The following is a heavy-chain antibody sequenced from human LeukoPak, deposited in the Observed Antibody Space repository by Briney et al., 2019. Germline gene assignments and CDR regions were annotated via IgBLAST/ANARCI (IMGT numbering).Heavy chain of an antibody. CDR1: GGSISSSSYY. Sequence: SETLSLTCTVSGGSISSSSYYWGWIRQPPGKGLEWIGSIYYSGSTYYNPSLKSRVTISVDTSKNQFSLKLSSVTAADTAVYYCAREPYYDFWSGYYTGAFDIWGQGTIVTVSS. D-gene: IGHD3-3*01. V-gene: IGHV4-39*02. CDR2: IYYSGST. CDR3: AREPYYDFWSGYYTGAFDI. J-gene: IGHJ3*02.